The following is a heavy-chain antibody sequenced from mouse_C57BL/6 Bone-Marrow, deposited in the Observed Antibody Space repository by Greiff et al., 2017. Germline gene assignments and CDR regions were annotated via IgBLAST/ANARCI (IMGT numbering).Heavy chain of an antibody. CDR1: GFTIKDYY. CDR2: IDPEYGDT. J-gene: IGHJ3*01. V-gene: IGHV14-4*01. Sequence: VQLQQSGAGLVRPGASVKLSCTASGFTIKDYYMHWVKQRPEQGLEWVGWIDPEYGDTEYSSKFKGKATITTDTSSNTAYLQLSSLTSEDTAAYYCARYGSRLDYWGQGTRVTVSA. D-gene: IGHD1-1*01. CDR3: ARYGSRLDY.